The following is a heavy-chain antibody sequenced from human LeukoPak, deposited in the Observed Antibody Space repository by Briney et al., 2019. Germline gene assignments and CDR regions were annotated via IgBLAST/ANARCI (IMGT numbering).Heavy chain of an antibody. CDR3: AGVAGMVRGVMGPDY. Sequence: GGSLRLSCAASGFTSSSYAMNWVRQAPGKGPEWVSTISGSGDSTYYADSVKGRFTISRDNSKNTLYLQMNSLRAEDTAVYYCAGVAGMVRGVMGPDYWGQGTLVTVSS. CDR1: GFTSSSYA. CDR2: ISGSGDST. D-gene: IGHD3-10*01. J-gene: IGHJ4*02. V-gene: IGHV3-23*01.